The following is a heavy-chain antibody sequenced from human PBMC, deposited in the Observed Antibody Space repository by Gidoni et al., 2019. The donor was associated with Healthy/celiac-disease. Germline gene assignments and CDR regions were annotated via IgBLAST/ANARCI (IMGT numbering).Heavy chain of an antibody. V-gene: IGHV4-39*01. CDR3: ASQNGAYFGVVIIGEGCAFDI. D-gene: IGHD3-3*01. CDR2: IYYSGST. J-gene: IGHJ3*02. Sequence: QLQLQESGPGLVKPSEPLSLTCTVSGGSISSSSYYWGWIRQPPGKGLEWIGSIYYSGSTYYNPSLKSRVTISVDTSKNQFSLKLSSVTAADTAVYYCASQNGAYFGVVIIGEGCAFDIWGQGTMVTVSS. CDR1: GGSISSSSYY.